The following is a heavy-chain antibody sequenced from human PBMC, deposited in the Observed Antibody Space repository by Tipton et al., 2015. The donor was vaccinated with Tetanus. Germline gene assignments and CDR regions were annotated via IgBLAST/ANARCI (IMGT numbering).Heavy chain of an antibody. CDR3: ASDPALMGNFDY. Sequence: LRLSCEGSGFTFSSYSMNWVRQAPGKGLEWIGYIDYRGNTYSNPSLRRRVTFSFDTSENQFSLKLTSVTAADTAVYYCASDPALMGNFDYWGQGTLVTVSS. CDR2: IDYRGNT. V-gene: IGHV4-31*02. CDR1: GFTFSSYS. J-gene: IGHJ4*02. D-gene: IGHD2-2*01.